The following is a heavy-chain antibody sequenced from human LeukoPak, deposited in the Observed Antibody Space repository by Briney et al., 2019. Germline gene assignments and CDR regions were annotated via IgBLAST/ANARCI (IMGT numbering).Heavy chain of an antibody. D-gene: IGHD1-26*01. CDR3: ASVRGRYQFDAFDI. J-gene: IGHJ3*02. CDR1: GFTFSSYS. V-gene: IGHV3-74*01. Sequence: GGSLRLSCAASGFTFSSYSMNWVRQAPGNGLVWVSHINSDESSTGYADSVKGRFTISRDNAKNTLYLQMNSLRAEDTAVYYCASVRGRYQFDAFDIWGQGKMVTVSS. CDR2: INSDESST.